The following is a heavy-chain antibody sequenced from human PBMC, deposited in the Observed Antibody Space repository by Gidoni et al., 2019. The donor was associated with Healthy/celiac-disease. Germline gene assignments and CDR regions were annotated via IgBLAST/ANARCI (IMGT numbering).Heavy chain of an antibody. CDR1: GFTFSSYA. CDR2: ISGSGGST. Sequence: EVPLLESGGGLVQPGGSLRLSCAASGFTFSSYAMSWVRQAPGTGLEWVSAISGSGGSTYYADFVKGRFTISRDNSKNTLYLQMNSLRAEDTAVYYCAKATGLAPTAFDYWGQGTLVTVSS. V-gene: IGHV3-23*01. D-gene: IGHD2-2*01. J-gene: IGHJ4*02. CDR3: AKATGLAPTAFDY.